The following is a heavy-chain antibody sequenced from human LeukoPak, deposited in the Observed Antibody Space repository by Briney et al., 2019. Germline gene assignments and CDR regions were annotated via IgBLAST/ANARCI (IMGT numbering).Heavy chain of an antibody. D-gene: IGHD2-2*01. V-gene: IGHV1-2*02. J-gene: IGHJ4*02. CDR2: INPNSGGT. CDR3: ARGGYCSSTSCYVIDY. Sequence: ASVKVSCKASGYTFTGYYMHWVRRAPGQGLEWMGWINPNSGGTNYAQKFQGRVTMTRDTSISTAYMELSRLRSDDTAVYYCARGGYCSSTSCYVIDYWGQGTLVTVSS. CDR1: GYTFTGYY.